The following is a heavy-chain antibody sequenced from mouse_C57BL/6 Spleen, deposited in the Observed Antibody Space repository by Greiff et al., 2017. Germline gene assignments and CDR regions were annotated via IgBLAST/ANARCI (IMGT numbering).Heavy chain of an antibody. V-gene: IGHV1-80*01. D-gene: IGHD2-5*01. CDR2: IYPGDGDT. J-gene: IGHJ2*01. CDR3: AGGRYSNPFDY. Sequence: QVQLQQSGAELVKPGASVKISCKASGYAFSSYWMNWVKQRPGKGLEWIGQIYPGDGDTNYNGKFKGKATLTADKSSSTAYMQLSSLTSEDSAVYFCAGGRYSNPFDYWGQGTTLTVSS. CDR1: GYAFSSYW.